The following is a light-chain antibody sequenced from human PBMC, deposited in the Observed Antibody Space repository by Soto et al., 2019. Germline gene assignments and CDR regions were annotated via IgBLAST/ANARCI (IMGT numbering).Light chain of an antibody. CDR3: QQYGGSPIT. CDR2: GAS. J-gene: IGKJ5*01. CDR1: QSVTTR. V-gene: IGKV3-20*01. Sequence: IVLTQSPGTLSLARGERVTLSCRASQSVTTRLAWYQHKPGQAPRLLMSGASSRASGVPVRFSGSGSGTDFTLTISRLEPEDFALYYCQQYGGSPITFGLGTRLEIK.